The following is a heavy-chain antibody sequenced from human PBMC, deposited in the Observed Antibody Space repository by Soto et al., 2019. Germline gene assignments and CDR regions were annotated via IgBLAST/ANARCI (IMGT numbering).Heavy chain of an antibody. Sequence: QVQLQESGPGLVKPSETLSLTCTVSGGSINSDYWGWIRQPPGKGLEWIGYIFYSGYTKHDPSLKSRVTISVDTSKNQFSLTLSSVTAADTAVYYCARGVATNEFDSWGQGTLVTVSS. CDR3: ARGVATNEFDS. V-gene: IGHV4-59*01. D-gene: IGHD5-12*01. CDR2: IFYSGYT. J-gene: IGHJ4*02. CDR1: GGSINSDY.